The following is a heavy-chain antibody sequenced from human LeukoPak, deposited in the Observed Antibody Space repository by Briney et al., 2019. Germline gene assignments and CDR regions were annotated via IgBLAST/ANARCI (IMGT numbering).Heavy chain of an antibody. CDR1: GYTFTSYD. CDR3: ARVIMTPGGWFDP. V-gene: IGHV1-8*01. CDR2: MNPNSGNT. D-gene: IGHD1-26*01. J-gene: IGHJ5*02. Sequence: ASVEVSCKASGYTFTSYDINWVRQATGQGLEWMGWMNPNSGNTGYAQKFQGRVTMTRNTSISTAYMELSSLRSEDTAVYYCARVIMTPGGWFDPWGQGTLVTVSS.